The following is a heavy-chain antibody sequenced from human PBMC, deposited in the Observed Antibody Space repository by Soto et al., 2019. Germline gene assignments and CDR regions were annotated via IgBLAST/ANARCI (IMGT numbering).Heavy chain of an antibody. Sequence: EVQLVESGGGLVQPGGSLRLSCAASGFTFSSYEMNWVRQAPGKGLEWVSYISSSGSTIYYADSVKGRFTISRDNAKNSLYLQMNSLRAEDTAVYYCARWARVVTASLYYYYYGMDVWGQGTTVTVSS. V-gene: IGHV3-48*03. D-gene: IGHD2-21*02. CDR3: ARWARVVTASLYYYYYGMDV. J-gene: IGHJ6*02. CDR2: ISSSGSTI. CDR1: GFTFSSYE.